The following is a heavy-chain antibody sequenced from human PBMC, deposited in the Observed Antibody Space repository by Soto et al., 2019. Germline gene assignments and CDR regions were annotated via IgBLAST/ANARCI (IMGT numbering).Heavy chain of an antibody. CDR2: IIPIFGKA. D-gene: IGHD6-13*01. V-gene: IGHV1-69*12. CDR1: GGTFSSYA. J-gene: IGHJ5*02. Sequence: QVQLVQSGAEVKKPGSSVKVSCKASGGTFSSYAISWVRQAPGQGLEWMGGIIPIFGKANYAQKFQGRVTMTAAEPTSTADMEMRSLRYEDTAVYYCATGYISCWVQKDNWFDPWGQGTLVTVSS. CDR3: ATGYISCWVQKDNWFDP.